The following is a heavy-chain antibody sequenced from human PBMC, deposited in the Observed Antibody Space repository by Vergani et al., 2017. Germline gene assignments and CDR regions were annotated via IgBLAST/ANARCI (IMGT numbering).Heavy chain of an antibody. D-gene: IGHD1-26*01. V-gene: IGHV4-38-2*02. CDR2: IYHSGST. CDR1: GYSISSGYY. Sequence: QLQLQESGPGLVKPSETLSLTCAVSGYSISSGYYWGWIRQPPGKGLEWIGSIYHSGSTYYNPSLKSRVTISVDTSKNQFSLKLSSVTAADTAVYYCARDLSFKDSGSYPEYWFDPWGQGTLVTVSS. CDR3: ARDLSFKDSGSYPEYWFDP. J-gene: IGHJ5*02.